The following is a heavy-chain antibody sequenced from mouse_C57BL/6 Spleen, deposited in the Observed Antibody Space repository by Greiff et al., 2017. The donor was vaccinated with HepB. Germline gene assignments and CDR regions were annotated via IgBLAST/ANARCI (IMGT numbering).Heavy chain of an antibody. CDR2: IYPGDGDT. CDR3: ASPLGGDAMDY. V-gene: IGHV1-82*01. CDR1: GYAFSSSW. Sequence: QVQLKESGPELVKPGASVKISCKASGYAFSSSWMNWVKQRPGKGLEWIGRIYPGDGDTNYNGKFKGKATLTADKSSSTAYMQLSSLTSEDSAVYFCASPLGGDAMDYWGQGTSVTVSS. J-gene: IGHJ4*01. D-gene: IGHD1-1*02.